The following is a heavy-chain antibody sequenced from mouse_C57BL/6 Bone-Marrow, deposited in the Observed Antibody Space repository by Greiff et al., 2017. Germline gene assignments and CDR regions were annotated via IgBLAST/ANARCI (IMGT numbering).Heavy chain of an antibody. CDR2: INPSNGGT. Sequence: QVQLQQPGTELVKPGASVKLSCKASGYTFTSYWMHWVKQRPGHGLEWIGNINPSNGGTNYNEKFKSKATLTVDKSASTAYMPLSSLTSEDSAVYYCARSTAQATWFAYWGQGTLVTVSA. CDR3: ARSTAQATWFAY. V-gene: IGHV1-53*01. CDR1: GYTFTSYW. J-gene: IGHJ3*01. D-gene: IGHD3-2*02.